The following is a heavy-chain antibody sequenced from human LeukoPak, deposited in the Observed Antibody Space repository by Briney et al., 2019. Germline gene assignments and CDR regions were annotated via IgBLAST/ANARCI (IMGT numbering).Heavy chain of an antibody. CDR2: IYQGGRT. CDR1: GDSMNSSNW. Sequence: SGTLSLTCAVSGDSMNSSNWWSWVRQSPGKGLEWIGEIYQGGRTNYKSSLKSRVSISVDKCRNQLSLKLTSVTAADTAVYYCARGDASGYPDYWGQGTLVTVSS. D-gene: IGHD3-22*01. CDR3: ARGDASGYPDY. V-gene: IGHV4-4*02. J-gene: IGHJ4*02.